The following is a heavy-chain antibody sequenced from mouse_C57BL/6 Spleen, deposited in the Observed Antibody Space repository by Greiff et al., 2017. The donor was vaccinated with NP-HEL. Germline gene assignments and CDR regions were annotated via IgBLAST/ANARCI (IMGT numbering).Heavy chain of an antibody. D-gene: IGHD3-2*02. CDR2: IDPENGDT. CDR1: GFNIKDDY. J-gene: IGHJ4*01. V-gene: IGHV14-4*01. Sequence: VQLKQSGAELVRPGASVKLSCTASGFNIKDDYMHWVKQRPEQGLEWIGWIDPENGDTEYASKFQGKATITADTSSNTAYLQLSSLTSEDTAVYYCTTGSVDSSGYVWYAMDYWGQGTSVTVSS. CDR3: TTGSVDSSGYVWYAMDY.